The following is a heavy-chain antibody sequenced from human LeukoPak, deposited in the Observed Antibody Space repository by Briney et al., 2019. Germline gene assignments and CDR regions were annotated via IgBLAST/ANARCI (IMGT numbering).Heavy chain of an antibody. CDR1: GFTFSSYW. D-gene: IGHD5-12*01. Sequence: GGSLRLSCVASGFTFSSYWMNWVRQAPGKGLEWVANIKQDGSEKYYVDSVKGRFTISRDNAKNALYLQMNSLRAEDTAIYYCVGGSGYWGQGTLVTVSS. CDR2: IKQDGSEK. CDR3: VGGSGY. J-gene: IGHJ4*02. V-gene: IGHV3-7*01.